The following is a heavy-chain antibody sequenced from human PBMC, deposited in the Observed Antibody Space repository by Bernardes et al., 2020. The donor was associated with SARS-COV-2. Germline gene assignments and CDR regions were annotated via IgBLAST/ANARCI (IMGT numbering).Heavy chain of an antibody. CDR1: GYTLTELS. CDR3: ARDQVPANRDYDFWSGSNYYYYGMDV. Sequence: ASVKVSFKVSGYTLTELSMHWVRQAPGKGLEWMGGFDPEDGETIYAQKFQGRVTMTEDTSTDTAYMELSSLRSEDTAVYYCARDQVPANRDYDFWSGSNYYYYGMDVWGQGTTVTVSS. J-gene: IGHJ6*02. CDR2: FDPEDGET. V-gene: IGHV1-24*01. D-gene: IGHD3-3*01.